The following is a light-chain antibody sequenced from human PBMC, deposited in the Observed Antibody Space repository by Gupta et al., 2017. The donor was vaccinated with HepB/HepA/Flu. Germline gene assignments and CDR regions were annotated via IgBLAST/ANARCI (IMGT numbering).Light chain of an antibody. Sequence: SSELTQPPSASVSPAPPARITCSGDALPKQYAYWYQQKPGQAPVLVIYKDSERHSGIPERFSGSSSGTTVTLTISGVQAEDEADYYCQSTDSSGTYSVVFGGGTKLTVL. CDR2: KDS. J-gene: IGLJ2*01. V-gene: IGLV3-25*03. CDR3: QSTDSSGTYSVV. CDR1: ALPKQY.